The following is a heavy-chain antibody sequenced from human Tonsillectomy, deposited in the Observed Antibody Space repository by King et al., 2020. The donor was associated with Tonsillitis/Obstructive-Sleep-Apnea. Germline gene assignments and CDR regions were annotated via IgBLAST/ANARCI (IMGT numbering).Heavy chain of an antibody. D-gene: IGHD2-15*01. CDR1: RFTFSSYA. J-gene: IGHJ3*02. CDR2: ISYDGGNK. CDR3: AREDGYCSGGSCYSKAFDI. Sequence: VQLVESGGGVVQPGRSLRLSCAASRFTFSSYAMHWVRQVPGKGLEWVAVISYDGGNKYYADSVKGRFTISRDNSKNTLYLQMNSLRAEDTAVYYGAREDGYCSGGSCYSKAFDIWGQGTMVTVSS. V-gene: IGHV3-30*01.